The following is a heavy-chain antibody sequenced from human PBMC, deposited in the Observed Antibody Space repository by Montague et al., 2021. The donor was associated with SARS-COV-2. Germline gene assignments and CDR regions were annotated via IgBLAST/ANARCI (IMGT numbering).Heavy chain of an antibody. D-gene: IGHD2-8*01. CDR2: IFGSGAGT. J-gene: IGHJ2*01. V-gene: IGHV3-23*01. CDR3: AKNGGSGSLVYWYFDL. CDR1: GFPFNTYT. Sequence: SLSLSWSASGFPFNTYTMTWVRQAPGKGLEWVSSIFGSGAGTYYADSVQGQFTISRDNSKSTLYLQLHGLRAEDTAVYYCAKNGGSGSLVYWYFDLWGRGTPVAVSS.